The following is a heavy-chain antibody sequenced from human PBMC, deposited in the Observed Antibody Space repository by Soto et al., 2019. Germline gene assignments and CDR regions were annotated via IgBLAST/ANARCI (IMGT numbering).Heavy chain of an antibody. CDR3: ARGDIAVAVSSDF. J-gene: IGHJ4*02. CDR1: GFRFDEYG. D-gene: IGHD6-19*01. CDR2: TNWDGDDT. Sequence: EVHLVESGGGVVRPGGSLRLSCAASGFRFDEYGMTWVRQAPGKGLEWVPGTNWDGDDTGYADSVKGRFTISRDNAKNSVYLQMNNLKGEDTAIYYCARGDIAVAVSSDFWGQGTLVTVSS. V-gene: IGHV3-20*04.